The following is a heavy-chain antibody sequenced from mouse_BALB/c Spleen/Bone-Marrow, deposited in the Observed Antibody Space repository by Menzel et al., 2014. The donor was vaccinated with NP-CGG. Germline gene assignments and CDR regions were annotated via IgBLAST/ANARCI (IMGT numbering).Heavy chain of an antibody. J-gene: IGHJ2*01. CDR1: GYTFSSYW. CDR2: ILPGSGST. D-gene: IGHD1-1*01. V-gene: IGHV1-9*01. Sequence: QVQLQQSGAELMKPGAPVKISCKATGYTFSSYWIEWVKQRPGHGLEWIGEILPGSGSTIYNEKFKGKATFTADTSSNTAYMQLSSLTSEDSAVYYCAREDYYGSSYFDYWGQGTTLTVSS. CDR3: AREDYYGSSYFDY.